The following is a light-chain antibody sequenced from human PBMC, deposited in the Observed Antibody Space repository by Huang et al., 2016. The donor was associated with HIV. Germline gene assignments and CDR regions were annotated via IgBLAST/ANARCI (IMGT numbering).Light chain of an antibody. CDR2: AAS. V-gene: IGKV1-39*01. Sequence: DIQLTQSPSSLSASVGDRVTITCRARQYISTYLNWYQQKPGKAPKLLIYAASSLPTGVPSRFRGSGYGTNVTLTISNLQPEDFASYSCQQTYTTPTFGGGTRVEIK. J-gene: IGKJ4*01. CDR3: QQTYTTPT. CDR1: QYISTY.